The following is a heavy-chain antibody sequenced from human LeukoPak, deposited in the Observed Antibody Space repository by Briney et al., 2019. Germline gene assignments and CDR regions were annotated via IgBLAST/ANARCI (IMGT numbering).Heavy chain of an antibody. CDR3: SRMGARDFFDY. Sequence: SETLSLTCSVSGGSISSYYWSWIRQPPGKGLEWIGYMYNSGSTNYNPSLKSRVSMSVDTSKNQFSLKLTSVTVADTAVYYCSRMGARDFFDYWGQGTLVTVSS. CDR2: MYNSGST. CDR1: GGSISSYY. D-gene: IGHD1-26*01. V-gene: IGHV4-59*01. J-gene: IGHJ4*02.